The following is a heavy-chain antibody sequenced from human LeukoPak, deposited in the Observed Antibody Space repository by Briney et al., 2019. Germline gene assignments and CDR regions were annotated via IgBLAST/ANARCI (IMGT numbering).Heavy chain of an antibody. D-gene: IGHD3-22*01. V-gene: IGHV4-4*07. J-gene: IGHJ6*03. CDR2: IYTSGST. CDR1: GGSISSYC. CDR3: ASDRDYYDSSGNTQYYMDV. Sequence: SETLSLTCTVSGGSISSYCWSWIRQPAGKGLEWIGRIYTSGSTNYNPSLKSRVTISVDKSKNQFSLKLSSVTAADTAVYYCASDRDYYDSSGNTQYYMDVWGKGTTVTVSS.